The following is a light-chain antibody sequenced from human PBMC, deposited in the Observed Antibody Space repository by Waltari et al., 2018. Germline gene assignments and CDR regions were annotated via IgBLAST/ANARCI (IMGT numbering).Light chain of an antibody. CDR1: SSDVGGYHY. V-gene: IGLV2-8*01. J-gene: IGLJ2*01. Sequence: QSALTQPPSASGSPGQSVTISCTGTSSDVGGYHYVSWYQQHPGKAPKLMIYEVSKRPSGVPDRFSGSKSGNTASLTVSGLQAEDEADYYCTSYVGNNNLVFGGGTKLTVL. CDR3: TSYVGNNNLV. CDR2: EVS.